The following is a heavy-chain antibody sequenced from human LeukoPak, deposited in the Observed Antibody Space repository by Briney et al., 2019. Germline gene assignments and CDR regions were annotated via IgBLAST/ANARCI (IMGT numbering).Heavy chain of an antibody. CDR3: AKVSPDYYGSGSYGPWFDP. V-gene: IGHV3-23*01. CDR2: ISGSGGST. J-gene: IGHJ5*02. D-gene: IGHD3-10*01. Sequence: PGGSLRLSCAASGFTFSSYAVSWVRQAPGKGLEWVSAISGSGGSTYYADSVKGRFTISRDNSKNTLYLQMNSLRAEDTAVYYCAKVSPDYYGSGSYGPWFDPWGQGTLVTVSS. CDR1: GFTFSSYA.